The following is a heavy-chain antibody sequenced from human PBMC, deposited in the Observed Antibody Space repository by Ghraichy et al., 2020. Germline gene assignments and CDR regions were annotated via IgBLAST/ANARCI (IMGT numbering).Heavy chain of an antibody. J-gene: IGHJ4*02. V-gene: IGHV3-23*01. Sequence: GGSLRLSCAASGFTFSSYAMSWVRQAPGKGLEWVSVISGSGGSTYYADSVKGRFTISRDNSKNTLYLQMNSLRAEDTAVYYCAKAYSGSSRLVWGFDYWGQGTLVTVSS. CDR1: GFTFSSYA. CDR2: ISGSGGST. CDR3: AKAYSGSSRLVWGFDY. D-gene: IGHD1-26*01.